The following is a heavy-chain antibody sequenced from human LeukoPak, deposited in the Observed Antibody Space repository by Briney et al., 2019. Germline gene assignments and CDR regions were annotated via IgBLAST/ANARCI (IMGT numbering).Heavy chain of an antibody. V-gene: IGHV3-30-3*01. CDR2: KSYDGSNK. CDR3: ARDKGYTYGHAFDY. J-gene: IGHJ4*02. CDR1: GFTFNTYA. Sequence: GGSLRLSCAASGFTFNTYAMSWVRQAPGKGLEWVALKSYDGSNKYYADSVKGRFTISRDNSKNTLYLQMNSLRAEDTAMYYCARDKGYTYGHAFDYWGQGTLVTVSS. D-gene: IGHD5-18*01.